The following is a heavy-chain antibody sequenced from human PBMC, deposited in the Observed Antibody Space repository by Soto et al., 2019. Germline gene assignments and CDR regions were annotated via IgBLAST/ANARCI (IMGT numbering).Heavy chain of an antibody. Sequence: QVQLVESGGGVVQPGRSLRLSCAASGFTFSAYGIHWVRQAPGKGLEWVATISFDSRDKLYVDSMNGRLTISRENSRNTVYLQMDSPRADDTAVYHCARVCGGDCGNAFDVWGQGTVVAVSP. CDR3: ARVCGGDCGNAFDV. CDR2: ISFDSRDK. D-gene: IGHD2-21*02. CDR1: GFTFSAYG. V-gene: IGHV3-33*05. J-gene: IGHJ3*01.